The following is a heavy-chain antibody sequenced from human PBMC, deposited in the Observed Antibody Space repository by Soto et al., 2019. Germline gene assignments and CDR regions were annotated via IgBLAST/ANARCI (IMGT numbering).Heavy chain of an antibody. V-gene: IGHV1-18*04. CDR3: ARGYSYGSYWYFDL. CDR1: GFTFSSFG. Sequence: QLQLVQSGAEVKNPGASVKVSCKASGFTFSSFGITWVRQAPGQGLEWMGWITASNGNTNYAQNLQDRVTMTTDTTPTTVYMELWRLRSDDTAVYYCARGYSYGSYWYFDLWGRGTLFTVSS. CDR2: ITASNGNT. J-gene: IGHJ2*01. D-gene: IGHD5-18*01.